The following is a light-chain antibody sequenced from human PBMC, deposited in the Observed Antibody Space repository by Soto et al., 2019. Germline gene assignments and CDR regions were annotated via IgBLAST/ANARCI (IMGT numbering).Light chain of an antibody. CDR1: SSDVGGYNY. Sequence: QSALTQPASVSESPGQSITISCTGTSSDVGGYNYVSWYQYHPGKAPKLMIYDVNNRPSGVSNRFSGSKSGNTASLTISGLQAEDEADYYCSSFTISRNTVIFGGGTKLTVL. CDR2: DVN. V-gene: IGLV2-14*01. CDR3: SSFTISRNTVI. J-gene: IGLJ2*01.